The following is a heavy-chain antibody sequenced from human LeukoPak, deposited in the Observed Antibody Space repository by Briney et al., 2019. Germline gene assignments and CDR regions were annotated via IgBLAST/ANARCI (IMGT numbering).Heavy chain of an antibody. CDR3: AKASSPQWLVRDY. Sequence: LSLTCAVYDGSFSGYYWSWIRQAPGKGLEWVAVISYDGSNKYYADSVKGRFTISRDNSKNTLYLQMNSLRAEDTAVYYCAKASSPQWLVRDYWGQGTLVTVSS. V-gene: IGHV3-30*18. D-gene: IGHD6-19*01. CDR2: ISYDGSNK. CDR1: DGSFSGYY. J-gene: IGHJ4*02.